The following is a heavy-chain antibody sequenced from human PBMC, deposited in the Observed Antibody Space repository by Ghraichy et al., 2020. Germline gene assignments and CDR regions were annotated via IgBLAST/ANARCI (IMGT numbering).Heavy chain of an antibody. CDR2: ISSSSSTI. Sequence: GGSLRLSCAASGFTFSSYNMNWVRQAPGKGLEWVSYISSSSSTIYYADSVKGRFIISRDNAKNSLYLQMNSLRAEDTAVYYCARGVSSSYHPPGWFDPWGQGTLVTVSS. V-gene: IGHV3-48*01. CDR3: ARGVSSSYHPPGWFDP. J-gene: IGHJ5*02. CDR1: GFTFSSYN. D-gene: IGHD6-13*01.